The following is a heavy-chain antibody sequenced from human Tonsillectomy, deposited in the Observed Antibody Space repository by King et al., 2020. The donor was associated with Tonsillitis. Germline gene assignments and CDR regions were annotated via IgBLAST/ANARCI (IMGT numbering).Heavy chain of an antibody. V-gene: IGHV4-30-2*01. J-gene: IGHJ5*02. CDR3: ARVGLFFGFDP. CDR2: ISHRWST. Sequence: QLQESASRLVKPSQTLSLTCAVSWCSISRGGYSWSCLRQPPGKGLEYIGYISHRWSTHYNPSLKSRVTISVHRSKNQFSLTLRSVTAADTAVYYCARVGLFFGFDPWGQGTLVTVSS. CDR1: WCSISRGGYS. D-gene: IGHD3/OR15-3a*01.